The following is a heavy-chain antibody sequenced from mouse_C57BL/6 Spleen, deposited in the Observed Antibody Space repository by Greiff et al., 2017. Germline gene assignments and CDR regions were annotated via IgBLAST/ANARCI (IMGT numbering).Heavy chain of an antibody. D-gene: IGHD1-1*01. CDR3: ARHYGRAFDY. CDR2: INPKNGGT. CDR1: GYTFTDYY. V-gene: IGHV1-26*01. J-gene: IGHJ2*01. Sequence: EVQLQQSGPELVKPGASVKISCKASGYTFTDYYMNWVKQSHGKSLEWIGDINPKNGGTSYNQKFKGKATLTVDKSSSTAYMELRSLTSEDSAVYYCARHYGRAFDYWGQGTTLTVSS.